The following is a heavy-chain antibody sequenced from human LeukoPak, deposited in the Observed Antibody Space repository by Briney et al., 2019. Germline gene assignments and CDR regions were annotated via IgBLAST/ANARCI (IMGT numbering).Heavy chain of an antibody. CDR3: ARGTVAGTGFDY. CDR2: MNPNSGNT. CDR1: GYTFTSYD. D-gene: IGHD6-19*01. J-gene: IGHJ4*02. V-gene: IGHV1-8*01. Sequence: ASVKVSCKASGYTFTSYDINWVRQATRQGLEWMGWMNPNSGNTGYAQKFQGRVTMTRNTSISTAYMELSSLRSEDTAVYYCARGTVAGTGFDYWGQGTLVTVSS.